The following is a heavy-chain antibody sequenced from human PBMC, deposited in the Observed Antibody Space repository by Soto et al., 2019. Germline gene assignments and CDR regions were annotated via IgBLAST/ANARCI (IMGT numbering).Heavy chain of an antibody. V-gene: IGHV1-2*04. Sequence: ASVKVSCKACGYTFTGYYMHCVRQAPGQGLEWMGWINPNSGGTNYAQKFQGWVTMTRDTSISTAYMELSRLRSDDTAVYYCARSSTYYYDSSGYIPAVGMDVWGQGTTVTVSS. CDR2: INPNSGGT. CDR3: ARSSTYYYDSSGYIPAVGMDV. CDR1: GYTFTGYY. J-gene: IGHJ6*02. D-gene: IGHD3-22*01.